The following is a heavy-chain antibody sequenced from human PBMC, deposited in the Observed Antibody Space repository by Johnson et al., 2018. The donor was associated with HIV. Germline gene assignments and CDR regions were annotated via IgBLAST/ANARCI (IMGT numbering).Heavy chain of an antibody. D-gene: IGHD6-6*01. V-gene: IGHV3-30-3*01. CDR2: VSYDGRNQ. CDR3: ARDRAPVYSSSSTPFDAFDI. Sequence: QVQLVESGGGVVQPGRSLRLSCAASGFTFSSYAMHWVRQAPGTGLEWVALVSYDGRNQYHADSVKGRFTISRDNSKNTLYLQMNNLRDDDTAVYYCARDRAPVYSSSSTPFDAFDIWGQGTMVTVSS. J-gene: IGHJ3*02. CDR1: GFTFSSYA.